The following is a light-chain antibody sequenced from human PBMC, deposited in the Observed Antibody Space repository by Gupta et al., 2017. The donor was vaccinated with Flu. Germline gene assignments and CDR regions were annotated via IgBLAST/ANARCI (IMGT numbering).Light chain of an antibody. J-gene: IGLJ2*01. CDR2: QDR. CDR3: QAWDSNIAV. CDR1: KLGNTY. V-gene: IGLV3-1*01. Sequence: SFELTQPPSVSVSPGQTATITCSGDKLGNTYASWYQRKPGQSPVVVIYQDRTRPSGIPERFSGSNSGNTATLTISGTQAMDEADYYCQAWDSNIAVFGGGTKLTVL.